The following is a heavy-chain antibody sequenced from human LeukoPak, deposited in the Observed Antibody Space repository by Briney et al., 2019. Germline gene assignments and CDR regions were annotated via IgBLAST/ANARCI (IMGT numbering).Heavy chain of an antibody. J-gene: IGHJ4*02. CDR1: GGSISSSTYY. Sequence: PSETLSLTCTVSGGSISSSTYYWGWIRQPPGKGLEWIGSIYYSGSTYYNPSLKSRVTISVDTSKNQFSLKLSSVTAADTSVHYCARPDYGDFAWFGYWGQGTLVTVSS. V-gene: IGHV4-39*01. CDR2: IYYSGST. D-gene: IGHD4-17*01. CDR3: ARPDYGDFAWFGY.